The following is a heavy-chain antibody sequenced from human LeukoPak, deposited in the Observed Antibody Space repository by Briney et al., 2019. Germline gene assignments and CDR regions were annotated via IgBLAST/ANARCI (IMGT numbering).Heavy chain of an antibody. D-gene: IGHD1-26*01. CDR3: AKRGAEVGATVAPGDY. V-gene: IGHV3-23*01. Sequence: PGGSLRLSCAASGITFTSYAMSWVRQAPGKGLEWVSAISGSGGSTYYADSVKGRFTISSDNSKNTLYLQMNSLRAEDTAVYYCAKRGAEVGATVAPGDYWGQGTLVTVSS. CDR1: GITFTSYA. CDR2: ISGSGGST. J-gene: IGHJ4*02.